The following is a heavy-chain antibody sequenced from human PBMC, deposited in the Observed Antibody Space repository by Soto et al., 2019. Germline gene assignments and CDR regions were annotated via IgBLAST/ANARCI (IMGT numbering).Heavy chain of an antibody. V-gene: IGHV3-74*01. CDR1: VFTFSPYW. Sequence: GGSLRLSCAASVFTFSPYWMSWVRQAPGKGPVWVSRINSDGTTIIYADSVKGRFTISRDNAKNTLHLQMNSLRADDTALYYCAKGDYYYGMDVWGQGTTVTVSS. J-gene: IGHJ6*02. CDR3: AKGDYYYGMDV. CDR2: INSDGTTI.